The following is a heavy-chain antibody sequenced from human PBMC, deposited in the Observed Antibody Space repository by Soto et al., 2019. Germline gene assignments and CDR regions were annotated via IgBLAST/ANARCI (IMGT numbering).Heavy chain of an antibody. CDR1: GYTFNRYYD. Sequence: ASVKVSCKASGYTFNRYYDIHWVRQAPGHGLEWMGWMNPNSGNTGYAQNFRGRVTMTQNTAIGTAYMELSSLRSDDTATYYCTRAYGAETFDFWGQGTRVTAPQ. J-gene: IGHJ5*01. V-gene: IGHV1-8*02. D-gene: IGHD3-10*01. CDR2: MNPNSGNT. CDR3: TRAYGAETFDF.